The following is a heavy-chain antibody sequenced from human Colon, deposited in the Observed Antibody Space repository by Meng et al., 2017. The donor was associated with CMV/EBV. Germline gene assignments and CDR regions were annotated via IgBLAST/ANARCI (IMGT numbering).Heavy chain of an antibody. CDR3: TTLSVTRSSSF. J-gene: IGHJ4*02. CDR2: IRSKPNNYAT. Sequence: GGSLRLSCAASGLIFEESAIHWVRQASGKGLEWVGRIRSKPNNYATTYAASVQGRFTIARDDSNNLAYLEMNSLTAEDTAVYYCTTLSVTRSSSFWGQGTLVTVSS. D-gene: IGHD6-6*01. CDR1: GLIFEESA. V-gene: IGHV3-73*01.